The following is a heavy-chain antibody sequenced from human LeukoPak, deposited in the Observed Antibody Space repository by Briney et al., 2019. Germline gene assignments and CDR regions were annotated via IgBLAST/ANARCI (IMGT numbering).Heavy chain of an antibody. V-gene: IGHV1-18*01. D-gene: IGHD2-15*01. CDR2: ISAYNGNT. J-gene: IGHJ4*02. CDR3: ARDSVGWSFDY. Sequence: ASVKVSCKASGYTFTSYGIIWVRQAPGQGLEWMGWISAYNGNTNYAQKLQGRVTMTTDTYTSTAYMELRSLRSDDTAVYCCARDSVGWSFDYWGQGTLVTVSS. CDR1: GYTFTSYG.